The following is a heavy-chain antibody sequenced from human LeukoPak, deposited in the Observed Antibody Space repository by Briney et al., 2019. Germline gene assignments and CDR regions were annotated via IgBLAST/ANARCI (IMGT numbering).Heavy chain of an antibody. Sequence: GGSLRLSCAASGFTFSSYAMHWVRQAPGKGLEWVAVISYDGSNKYYADSVKGRFTISRDKSKNTLCLQMNSLRAEDTAVYYCAREGAVASRVAFDIWGQGTMVTVSS. D-gene: IGHD6-19*01. J-gene: IGHJ3*02. CDR3: AREGAVASRVAFDI. CDR2: ISYDGSNK. V-gene: IGHV3-30-3*01. CDR1: GFTFSSYA.